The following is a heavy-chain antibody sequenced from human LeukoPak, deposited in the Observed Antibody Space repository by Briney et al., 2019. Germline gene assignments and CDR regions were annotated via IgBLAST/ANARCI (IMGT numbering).Heavy chain of an antibody. D-gene: IGHD4-17*01. CDR3: ARIGDYEDAFDI. V-gene: IGHV4-39*07. J-gene: IGHJ3*02. CDR1: GGSISSSSYY. Sequence: SETLSLTCTVSGGSISSSSYYWGWIRQPPGKGLEWIGEIYHSGSTNYNPSLKSRVTISVDKSKNQFSLKLSSVTAADTAVYYCARIGDYEDAFDIWGQGTMVTVSS. CDR2: IYHSGST.